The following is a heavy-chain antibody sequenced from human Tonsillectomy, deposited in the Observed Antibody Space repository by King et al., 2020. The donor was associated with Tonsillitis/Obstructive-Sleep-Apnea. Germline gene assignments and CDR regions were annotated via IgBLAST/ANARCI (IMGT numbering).Heavy chain of an antibody. CDR3: ERDYQGVYGMDV. D-gene: IGHD3-16*02. CDR1: RFSFSSYA. J-gene: IGHJ6*02. Sequence: VQLVESGGGVVQPGRSLRLSCAASRFSFSSYAMHWVRQAPGKGLEWVAVISYDGSNKYYSVSVRGRFTITRDNSKNTLYLQMNSLRTEDTAVYYCERDYQGVYGMDVWGQGTTVTVSS. V-gene: IGHV3-30*04. CDR2: ISYDGSNK.